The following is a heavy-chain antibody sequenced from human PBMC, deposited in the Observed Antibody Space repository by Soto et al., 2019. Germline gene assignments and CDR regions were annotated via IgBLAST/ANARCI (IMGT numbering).Heavy chain of an antibody. Sequence: SLKISCKGSGYSFTSYWIGWVRQMPGKGLEWMGIIYPGDSDTRYSPSFQGQVTISADKSISTAYLQWSSLKASDTAMYYCARLYKSYYYDTSGYPTPNHYWGHGTLVTVSS. CDR3: ARLYKSYYYDTSGYPTPNHY. CDR1: GYSFTSYW. V-gene: IGHV5-51*01. J-gene: IGHJ4*01. D-gene: IGHD3-22*01. CDR2: IYPGDSDT.